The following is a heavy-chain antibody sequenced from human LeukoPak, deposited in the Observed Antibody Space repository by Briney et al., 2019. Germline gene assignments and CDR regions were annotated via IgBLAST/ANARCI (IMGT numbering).Heavy chain of an antibody. CDR3: ARVYQSAEYYFDY. CDR2: IYYTGST. CDR1: GGSIDSYY. D-gene: IGHD2-2*01. V-gene: IGHV4-59*01. J-gene: IGHJ4*01. Sequence: SETLSLTCTVSGGSIDSYYWSWIRQPPGKGLEWIGYIYYTGSTEYHPSLKSRVTISLDTSKNQFSLKLTSVTAAHTAVYYCARVYQSAEYYFDYWGHGNLVSVSS.